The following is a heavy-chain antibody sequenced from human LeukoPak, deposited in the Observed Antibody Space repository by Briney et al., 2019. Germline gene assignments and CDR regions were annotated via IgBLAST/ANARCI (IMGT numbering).Heavy chain of an antibody. J-gene: IGHJ4*02. CDR2: ISSSSSYI. V-gene: IGHV3-21*01. CDR1: GFTFSSYS. CDR3: ARALAVAGTKTGTSIDY. D-gene: IGHD6-19*01. Sequence: KPGGSLRLSCAASGFTFSSYSMNWVRQAPGKGLECVSSISSSSSYIYYADSVKGRFTISRDNAKNSLYLQMNSLRAEDTAVYYCARALAVAGTKTGTSIDYWGQGTLVTVSS.